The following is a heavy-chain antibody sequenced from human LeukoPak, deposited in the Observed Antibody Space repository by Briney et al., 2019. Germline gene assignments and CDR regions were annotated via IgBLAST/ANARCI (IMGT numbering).Heavy chain of an antibody. CDR2: INSDASTT. CDR3: ARDYDYPWGSYRYDAFDV. Sequence: GGSLRLSCAASGFTFSNYWMHWARQAPGKELVWVSHINSDASTTTYADFVKGRFTISRDNAKNTLYLQMNSLGAEDTAVYYCARDYDYPWGSYRYDAFDVWGQGTVVTVSS. CDR1: GFTFSNYW. V-gene: IGHV3-74*01. D-gene: IGHD3-16*02. J-gene: IGHJ3*01.